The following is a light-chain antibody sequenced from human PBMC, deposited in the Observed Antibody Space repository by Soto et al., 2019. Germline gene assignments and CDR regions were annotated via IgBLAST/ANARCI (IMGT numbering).Light chain of an antibody. CDR3: QQYNIWPPWT. V-gene: IGKV3-15*01. J-gene: IGKJ1*01. CDR1: QGVSGN. Sequence: EIVMTQSPATLSVSPGERATLSCRASQGVSGNLAWYQQKPGQAPRLLIYGASTRATGIPARFSGSGSGTEFTLTIRSLQSEDFAVYYCQQYNIWPPWTFGQGTKVEVK. CDR2: GAS.